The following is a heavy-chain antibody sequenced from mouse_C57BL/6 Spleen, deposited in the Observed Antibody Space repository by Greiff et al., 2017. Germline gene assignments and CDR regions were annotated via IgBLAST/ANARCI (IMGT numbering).Heavy chain of an antibody. J-gene: IGHJ4*01. V-gene: IGHV1-82*01. CDR2: IYPGDGDT. Sequence: VQLQQSGPELVKPGASVKISCKASGYAFSSSWMNWVKQRPGKGLEWIGRIYPGDGDTNYNGKFKGKATLTADKSSSTAYMQLSSLTSEDSAVYVCARRYSNPYYAMDYWGQGTSVTVSS. CDR1: GYAFSSSW. D-gene: IGHD2-5*01. CDR3: ARRYSNPYYAMDY.